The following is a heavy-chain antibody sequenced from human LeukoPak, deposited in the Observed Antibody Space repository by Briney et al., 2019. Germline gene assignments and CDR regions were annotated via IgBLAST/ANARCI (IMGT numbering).Heavy chain of an antibody. J-gene: IGHJ5*02. CDR1: GGSISNYY. Sequence: SETLSLTCTVSGGSISNYYWSWIRQPPGKGLEWIGYIYYSGSTKYNPSLKSRVTISVDTSKNQFSLKLSSVTAADTAVYYCAREYSSSWYGGWFDPWGQGTLVTVSS. D-gene: IGHD6-13*01. CDR3: AREYSSSWYGGWFDP. CDR2: IYYSGST. V-gene: IGHV4-59*12.